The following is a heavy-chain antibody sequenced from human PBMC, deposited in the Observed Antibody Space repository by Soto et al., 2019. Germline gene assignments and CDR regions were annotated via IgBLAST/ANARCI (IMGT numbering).Heavy chain of an antibody. CDR2: ISSSSSYI. CDR1: GFTFSSYS. CDR3: ARDRFQYAIFGVVIIGKILDY. V-gene: IGHV3-21*01. Sequence: GGSLRLSCAASGFTFSSYSMNWVRQAPGKGLEWVSSISSSSSYIYYADSVKGRFTISRDNAKNSLYLQMNSLRAEDTAVYYCARDRFQYAIFGVVIIGKILDYWGQGTLVTVSS. J-gene: IGHJ4*02. D-gene: IGHD3-3*01.